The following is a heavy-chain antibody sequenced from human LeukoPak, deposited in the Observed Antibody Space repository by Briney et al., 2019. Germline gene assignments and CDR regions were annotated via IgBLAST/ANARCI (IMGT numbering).Heavy chain of an antibody. V-gene: IGHV3-30*02. Sequence: PGGSLRLSCAASGFIFRNHGMHWVRQAPGKGLEWVTFIWYDGSEKYYADSVRGRFTISRDNSKNTVNLQMNSLRTEDTALYYCAKDLSSGWSFDSWGQGTPVTVSS. CDR2: IWYDGSEK. CDR3: AKDLSSGWSFDS. D-gene: IGHD6-19*01. CDR1: GFIFRNHG. J-gene: IGHJ4*02.